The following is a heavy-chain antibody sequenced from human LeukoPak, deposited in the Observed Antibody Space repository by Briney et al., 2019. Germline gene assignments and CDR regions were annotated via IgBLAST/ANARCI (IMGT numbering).Heavy chain of an antibody. Sequence: SVKVSCKASGGTFSNYAISWVRQAPGQGLEWMGGIIPIFDTTNYDQKFQDRVTITADESTSTTYMELSSLRSEDTAVYYCGLVVAGDPVSYIYYMDVWGKGTTVTVSS. CDR3: GLVVAGDPVSYIYYMDV. CDR2: IIPIFDTT. D-gene: IGHD6-19*01. CDR1: GGTFSNYA. J-gene: IGHJ6*03. V-gene: IGHV1-69*13.